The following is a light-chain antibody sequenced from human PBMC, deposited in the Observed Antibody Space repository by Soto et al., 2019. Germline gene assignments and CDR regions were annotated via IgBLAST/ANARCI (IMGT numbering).Light chain of an antibody. V-gene: IGKV3D-15*01. CDR1: QSLSTS. CDR3: QQYDKWPPRT. CDR2: GAS. Sequence: EIVMTQSPATLSVSPGEIATLSFSASQSLSTSLAWYQQKPGQAPRLLIYGASTRAPGTPARFSGSGSGTEFTLTISSLQSEDSAVYYCQQYDKWPPRTFGQGTKVDIK. J-gene: IGKJ1*01.